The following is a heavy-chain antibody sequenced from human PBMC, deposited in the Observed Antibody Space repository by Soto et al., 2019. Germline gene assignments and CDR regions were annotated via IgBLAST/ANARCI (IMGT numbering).Heavy chain of an antibody. CDR1: GFSFSSDG. Sequence: PGGSLRLSCAAYGFSFSSDGMHWVRQAPGKGLEWVAVIWYDGSNKYYADSVKGRFTISRDNSKNTLYLQMDSLRAEDTAVYYCARDQERYSSSWSDAFDIWGQGTMVTVSS. CDR3: ARDQERYSSSWSDAFDI. D-gene: IGHD6-13*01. J-gene: IGHJ3*02. CDR2: IWYDGSNK. V-gene: IGHV3-33*01.